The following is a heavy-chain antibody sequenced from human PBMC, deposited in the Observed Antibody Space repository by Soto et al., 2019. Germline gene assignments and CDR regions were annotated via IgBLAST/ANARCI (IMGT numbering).Heavy chain of an antibody. D-gene: IGHD1-1*01. CDR3: VEGWNDF. CDR1: GFMFSSAW. V-gene: IGHV3-15*01. Sequence: HLVESGGDLVKPGGSLRLSCAASGFMFSSAWMSWVRQAPGKGLECVGRIKSKRDGGTTDYAPPVKGRFVISRDDSKNTLYLQMNSLKTDDTAVYYCVEGWNDFWGQGTLVTVSS. CDR2: IKSKRDGGTT. J-gene: IGHJ4*02.